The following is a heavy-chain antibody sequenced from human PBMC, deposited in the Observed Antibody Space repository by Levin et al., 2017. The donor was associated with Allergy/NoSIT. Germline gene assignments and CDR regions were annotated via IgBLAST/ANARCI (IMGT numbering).Heavy chain of an antibody. V-gene: IGHV3-21*01. J-gene: IGHJ6*02. CDR1: GFTFSSYS. CDR3: ARDKRRTIFGVVIKADYYYGMDV. D-gene: IGHD3-3*01. Sequence: PGGSLRLSCAASGFTFSSYSMNWVRQAPGKGLEWVSSISSSSSYIYYADSVKGRFTISRDNAKNSLYLQMNSLRAEDTAVYYCARDKRRTIFGVVIKADYYYGMDVWGQGTTVTVSS. CDR2: ISSSSSYI.